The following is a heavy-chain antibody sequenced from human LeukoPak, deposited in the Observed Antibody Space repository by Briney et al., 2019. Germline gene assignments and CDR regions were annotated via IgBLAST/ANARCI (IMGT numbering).Heavy chain of an antibody. CDR3: ARVDSGSYDY. V-gene: IGHV1-69*01. D-gene: IGHD1-26*01. J-gene: IGHJ4*02. CDR1: GFTFSSYA. CDR2: IIPIFGTA. Sequence: GGSLRLSCAASGFTFSSYAISWVRQAPGQGLEWMGGIIPIFGTANYAQKFQGRVTITADESTSTAYMELSSLRSEDTAVYYCARVDSGSYDYWGQGTLVTVSS.